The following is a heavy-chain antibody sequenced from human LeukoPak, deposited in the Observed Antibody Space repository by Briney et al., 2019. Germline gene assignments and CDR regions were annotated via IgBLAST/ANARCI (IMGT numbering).Heavy chain of an antibody. J-gene: IGHJ4*02. D-gene: IGHD2-2*01. CDR2: ISSSSSYI. CDR3: ATIVVVPAARSPGY. CDR1: GFTFSSYS. V-gene: IGHV3-21*01. Sequence: GGSLRLSCAASGFTFSSYSKNWVRQAPGKGLEWVSSISSSSSYIYYADSVKGRFTISRDNAKNSLYLQMNSLRAEDTAVYYCATIVVVPAARSPGYWGQGTLVTVSS.